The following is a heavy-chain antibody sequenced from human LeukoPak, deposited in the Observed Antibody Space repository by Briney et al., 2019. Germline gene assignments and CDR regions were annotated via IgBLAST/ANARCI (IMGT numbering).Heavy chain of an antibody. CDR3: ARDLDSSSWYTMGY. D-gene: IGHD6-13*01. J-gene: IGHJ4*02. Sequence: ASVKVSCKASGYTFTSYGISWVRQAPGQGLKWMGWISAYNGNTNYAQKLQGRVTMTTDTSTSTAYMELRSLRSDDTAVYYCARDLDSSSWYTMGYWGQGTLVTVSS. CDR1: GYTFTSYG. CDR2: ISAYNGNT. V-gene: IGHV1-18*01.